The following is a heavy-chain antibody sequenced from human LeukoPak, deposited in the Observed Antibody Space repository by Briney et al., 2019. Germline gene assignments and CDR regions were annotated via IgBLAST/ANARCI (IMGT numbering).Heavy chain of an antibody. Sequence: GGSLRLSCAASGFTFSNAWMSWVRQAPGKGLEWVSAISGSGGSTYYADSVKGRFTISRDNSKNTLYLQMNSLRAEDTAVYYCATERDSSWTFDSWGQGTLVTVSS. CDR1: GFTFSNAW. J-gene: IGHJ4*02. V-gene: IGHV3-23*01. D-gene: IGHD6-13*01. CDR3: ATERDSSWTFDS. CDR2: ISGSGGST.